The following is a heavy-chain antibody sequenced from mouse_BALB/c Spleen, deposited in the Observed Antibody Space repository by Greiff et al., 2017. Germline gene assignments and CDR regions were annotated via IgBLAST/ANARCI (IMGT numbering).Heavy chain of an antibody. CDR3: ATLTTMITTVYAMDY. CDR1: GYSITSDYA. D-gene: IGHD2-4*01. Sequence: VQLKESGPGLVKPSQSLSLTCTVTGYSITSDYAWNWIRQFPGNKLEWMGYISYSGSTSYNPSLKSRISITRDTSKNQFFLQLNSVTTEDTATYYCATLTTMITTVYAMDYWGQGTSVTVSS. V-gene: IGHV3-2*02. CDR2: ISYSGST. J-gene: IGHJ4*01.